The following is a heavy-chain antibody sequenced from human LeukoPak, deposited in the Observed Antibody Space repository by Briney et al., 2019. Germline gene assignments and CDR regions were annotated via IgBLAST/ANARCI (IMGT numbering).Heavy chain of an antibody. CDR1: GGSISSGSYY. Sequence: SETLSLTCTVSGGSISSGSYYWSWIRQPAGKGLEWIGRIYTNGSTNYNPSLKSRVTISVDTSKNQFSLKLSSVTAADTAVYYCARGVVVPAGPPGNFDYWGQGTLVTVSS. V-gene: IGHV4-61*02. CDR3: ARGVVVPAGPPGNFDY. D-gene: IGHD2-2*01. CDR2: IYTNGST. J-gene: IGHJ4*02.